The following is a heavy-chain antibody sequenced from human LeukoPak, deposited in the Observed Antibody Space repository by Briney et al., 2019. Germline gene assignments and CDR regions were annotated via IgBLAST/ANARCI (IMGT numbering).Heavy chain of an antibody. D-gene: IGHD3-3*02. CDR1: GFTFSSYG. V-gene: IGHV3-30*03. J-gene: IGHJ4*02. Sequence: GGSLRLSCAASGFTFSSYGMHWVRQAPGKGLEWVAVISYDGSNKYYADSVKGRFTISRDNSKNTLYLQMNSLRAEDTAVYYCARHLRDTSTCFDYWGQGTLVTVSS. CDR2: ISYDGSNK. CDR3: ARHLRDTSTCFDY.